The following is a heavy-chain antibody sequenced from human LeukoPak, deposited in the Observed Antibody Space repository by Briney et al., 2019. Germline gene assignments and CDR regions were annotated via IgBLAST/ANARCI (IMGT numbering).Heavy chain of an antibody. Sequence: SETLSLTCTVSGGFISSYYWSWIRQPPGKVLEWIGYIYYSGSTNYNPSLKSRVTISVDTSKNQFSLDVRTVTSADYAVVYCXRAVRDRGVILPWFDPWGQGTLVTVSS. D-gene: IGHD3-10*01. CDR3: XRAVRDRGVILPWFDP. CDR1: GGFISSYY. V-gene: IGHV4-59*01. CDR2: IYYSGST. J-gene: IGHJ5*02.